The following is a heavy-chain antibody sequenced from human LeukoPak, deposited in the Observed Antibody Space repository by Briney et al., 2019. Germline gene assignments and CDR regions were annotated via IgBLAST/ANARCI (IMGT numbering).Heavy chain of an antibody. Sequence: AGGSLRLSCAASGFTFSSYGMHWVRQAPGKGLEWVAFIRYDGSNKYYADSVKGRFTISRDNSKNTLYLQMNSLRAEDTVVYYCAKDYPERDDYWGQGTLVTVSS. CDR2: IRYDGSNK. CDR3: AKDYPERDDY. V-gene: IGHV3-30*02. CDR1: GFTFSSYG. D-gene: IGHD1-14*01. J-gene: IGHJ4*02.